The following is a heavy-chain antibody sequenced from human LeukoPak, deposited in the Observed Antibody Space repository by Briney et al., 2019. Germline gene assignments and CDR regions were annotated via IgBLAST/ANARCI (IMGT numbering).Heavy chain of an antibody. Sequence: GASGKVSCNASGYTFTSSDINWVRQATGQGLEWMGWMNPNSGNTVYAQKFQGRVTMTRNTSISTAYMELSSLRSEDTAVYYCARGTQFGYYYGMDVWGQGTTVTVSS. CDR1: GYTFTSSD. J-gene: IGHJ6*02. V-gene: IGHV1-8*01. CDR3: ARGTQFGYYYGMDV. D-gene: IGHD3-10*01. CDR2: MNPNSGNT.